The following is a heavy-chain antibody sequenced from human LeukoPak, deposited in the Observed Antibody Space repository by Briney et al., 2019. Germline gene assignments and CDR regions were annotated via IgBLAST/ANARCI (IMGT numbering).Heavy chain of an antibody. Sequence: ASVKVSCKASGYTFTGYYMHWVRQAPGQGLEWMGWINPNSGGTKYAQKCPGRVTMTRDKYISSIYMELSRLRSDGTAVFYCARDTEPYYSMPPDGYFDLWGRGTLVTVSS. D-gene: IGHD2/OR15-2a*01. CDR3: ARDTEPYYSMPPDGYFDL. CDR1: GYTFTGYY. CDR2: INPNSGGT. V-gene: IGHV1-2*02. J-gene: IGHJ2*01.